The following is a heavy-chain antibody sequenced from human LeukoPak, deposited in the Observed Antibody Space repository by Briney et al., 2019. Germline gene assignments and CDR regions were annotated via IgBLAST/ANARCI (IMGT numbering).Heavy chain of an antibody. CDR2: INSDGSST. CDR1: GFSFSSYW. CDR3: ARGFGYDNIVTY. D-gene: IGHD5-12*01. Sequence: GGSLRLSCAASGFSFSSYWMHWFGQAPGKGLFWVSRINSDGSSTSYADSVKGRFTISRDNAKNTLYLQMNSLRAEDTAVYYCARGFGYDNIVTYWGQGTLVTVSS. V-gene: IGHV3-74*01. J-gene: IGHJ4*02.